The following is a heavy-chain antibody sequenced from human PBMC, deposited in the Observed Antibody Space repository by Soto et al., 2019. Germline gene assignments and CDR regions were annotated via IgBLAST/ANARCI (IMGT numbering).Heavy chain of an antibody. CDR2: INPNSGGT. J-gene: IGHJ6*02. D-gene: IGHD2-15*01. CDR3: AREQIVVVVAATGPYYYGMDV. CDR1: GYTFTGYY. V-gene: IGHV1-2*04. Sequence: ASVKVSCKDSGYTFTGYYMHWVRQAPGQGLEWMGWINPNSGGTNYAQKFQGWVTMTRDTSISTAYMELSRLRSDDTAVYYCAREQIVVVVAATGPYYYGMDVWGQGTTVTVSS.